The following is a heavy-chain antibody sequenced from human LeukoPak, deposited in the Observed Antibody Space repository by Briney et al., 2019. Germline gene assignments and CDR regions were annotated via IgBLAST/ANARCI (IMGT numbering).Heavy chain of an antibody. CDR2: ISGSGDST. D-gene: IGHD3-3*01. CDR1: GFTFSNYA. Sequence: GGSLRLSCAASGFTFSNYAMRWVRQAPGKGLEWVSGISGSGDSTYYADSVKGRFTISRDNAKNSLYLQMNSLRAEDMALYYCAKGSHYDFWSGYWDYWGQGTLVTVSS. CDR3: AKGSHYDFWSGYWDY. J-gene: IGHJ4*02. V-gene: IGHV3-23*01.